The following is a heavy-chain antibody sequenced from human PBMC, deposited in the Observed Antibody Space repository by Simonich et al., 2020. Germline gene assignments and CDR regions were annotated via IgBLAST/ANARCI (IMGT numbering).Heavy chain of an antibody. CDR3: ARKRFLEWFFDY. D-gene: IGHD3-3*01. CDR2: ISGSRSNI. Sequence: EVQLVESGGGLVKLGGSLRLSWAASGFTFSSYSVNWVRQAPGKGLEWVTSISGSRSNIYYADSVKDRFTISRDNAKNSPYLQMNSLRAEDTAVYYCARKRFLEWFFDYWGQGTLVTVSS. CDR1: GFTFSSYS. J-gene: IGHJ4*02. V-gene: IGHV3-21*01.